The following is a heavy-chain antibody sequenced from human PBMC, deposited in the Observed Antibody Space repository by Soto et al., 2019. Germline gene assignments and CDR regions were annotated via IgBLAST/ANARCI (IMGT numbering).Heavy chain of an antibody. D-gene: IGHD3-3*01. Sequence: EASVKVSCKASGYTFTSYGISWVRQAPGQGLEWMGGIIAIFGTANYAQKFQGRVTITADESTSTAYMELSSLRSEDTAVYYCARVIQHFGVVIQYYYYGMDVWGQGTTVTVSS. CDR2: IIAIFGTA. CDR3: ARVIQHFGVVIQYYYYGMDV. J-gene: IGHJ6*02. V-gene: IGHV1-69*13. CDR1: GYTFTSYG.